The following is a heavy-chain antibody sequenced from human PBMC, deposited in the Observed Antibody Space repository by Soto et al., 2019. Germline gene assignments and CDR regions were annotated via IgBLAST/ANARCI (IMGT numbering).Heavy chain of an antibody. CDR1: GFTFSSYS. Sequence: GDSQSLSCGASGFTFSSYSMSWVRPAPGKGLEWVSAISGSGGSTYYADSVKGRFTISRDNSKNTLYLQMNSLRAEDTAVYYCAKTTGNYDFWSGYYTRPDYWGQGTLVTVSA. CDR2: ISGSGGST. V-gene: IGHV3-23*01. D-gene: IGHD3-3*01. J-gene: IGHJ4*02. CDR3: AKTTGNYDFWSGYYTRPDY.